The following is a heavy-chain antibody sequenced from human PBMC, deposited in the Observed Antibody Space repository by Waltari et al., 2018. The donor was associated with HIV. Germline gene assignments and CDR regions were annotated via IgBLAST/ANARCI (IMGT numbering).Heavy chain of an antibody. J-gene: IGHJ4*02. Sequence: EVHLVESGGGLVQPGRSLRLSCTAPGFTFGDYSMSWFRQAPGEGVGWVIFMGSKAYGGAAQDAASVKGRFSISRDNSKSMAYLQMNSLKTEDTAVYFCTSHYGSVNNWGQGTLVTVSS. V-gene: IGHV3-49*03. CDR1: GFTFGDYS. CDR2: MGSKAYGGAA. D-gene: IGHD3-10*01. CDR3: TSHYGSVNN.